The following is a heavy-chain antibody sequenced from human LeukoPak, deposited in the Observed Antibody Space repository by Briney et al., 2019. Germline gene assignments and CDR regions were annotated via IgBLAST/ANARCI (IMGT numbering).Heavy chain of an antibody. CDR3: AKSPRSSPYSSGWYPDY. D-gene: IGHD6-19*01. Sequence: GGSLRLSCAASGFTFSSYGMHWVRQAPGKGLEWVAFIRYDGSNKYYADSVKGRFTISRDNSKNTLYLQMNSLRAEDTAVYYCAKSPRSSPYSSGWYPDYWGQGTLVTVSS. V-gene: IGHV3-30*02. CDR1: GFTFSSYG. CDR2: IRYDGSNK. J-gene: IGHJ4*02.